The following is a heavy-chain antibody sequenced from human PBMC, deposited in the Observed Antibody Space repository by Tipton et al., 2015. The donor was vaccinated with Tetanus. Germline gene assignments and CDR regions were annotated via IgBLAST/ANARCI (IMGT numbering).Heavy chain of an antibody. Sequence: TLSLTCTVSGGSVSSGSYYWTWIRQPPGKGLEWIGYINHSGSTNYNPSLKSRVTISVDTSKNQFSLKLSSVTAADTAVYYCASGSYYPFDYWGQGTLVTVSS. J-gene: IGHJ4*02. D-gene: IGHD1-26*01. CDR1: GGSVSSGSYY. V-gene: IGHV4-61*01. CDR3: ASGSYYPFDY. CDR2: INHSGST.